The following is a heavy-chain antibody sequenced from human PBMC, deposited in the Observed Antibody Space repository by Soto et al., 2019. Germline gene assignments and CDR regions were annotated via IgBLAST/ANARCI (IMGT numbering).Heavy chain of an antibody. CDR2: ESTSGSLN. D-gene: IGHD2-2*01. J-gene: IGHJ4*02. V-gene: IGHV3-48*03. Sequence: GASLRLFCAASGLSLSIYEMNWVRQAPGWGLEWIAYESTSGSLNNYANSVKGRFTISRDNTKNAVYMQMNSLRAEDTAVYYCVRSVPDRWYYSNFWGQGTLVTVSS. CDR1: GLSLSIYE. CDR3: VRSVPDRWYYSNF.